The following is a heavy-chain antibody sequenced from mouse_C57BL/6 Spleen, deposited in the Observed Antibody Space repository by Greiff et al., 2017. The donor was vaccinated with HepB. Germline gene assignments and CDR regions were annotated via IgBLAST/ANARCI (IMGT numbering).Heavy chain of an antibody. CDR2: IDPSDSYT. CDR3: ARYTTVVARYFDY. Sequence: QVQLKQSGAELVKPGASVKLSCKASGYTFTSYWMHWVKQRPGQGLEWIGEIDPSDSYTNYNQKFKGKSTLTVDKSSSTAYMQLSSLTSEDSAVYDCARYTTVVARYFDYWGQGTTLTVSS. D-gene: IGHD1-1*01. J-gene: IGHJ2*01. V-gene: IGHV1-69*01. CDR1: GYTFTSYW.